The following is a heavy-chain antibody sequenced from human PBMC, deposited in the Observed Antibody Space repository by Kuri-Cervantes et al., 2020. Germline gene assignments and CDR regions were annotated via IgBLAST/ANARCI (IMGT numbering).Heavy chain of an antibody. D-gene: IGHD3-9*01. CDR3: ARDVADYDILTGYYTPDYYYGMDV. J-gene: IGHJ6*02. V-gene: IGHV3-74*01. CDR1: GFTFSSYW. Sequence: GGSLRLSCAASGFTFSSYWMHWVRQAPGKGLVWVSRINNDGRSTSCADSVKGRFTISRDNAKNSLYLQMNSLRAEDTAVYYCARDVADYDILTGYYTPDYYYGMDVWGQGTLVTVSS. CDR2: INNDGRST.